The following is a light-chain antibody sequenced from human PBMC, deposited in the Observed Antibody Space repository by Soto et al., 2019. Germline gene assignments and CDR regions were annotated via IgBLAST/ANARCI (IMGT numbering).Light chain of an antibody. Sequence: DIQMTQSPSSLSASVGDRVSITCRASQGISNYLAWYQQKPGKVPKLLIHAASTLQSGVPSRFSGSGSGTEFTLTISSLQPEDVATYYCQEDNSAPFTFGPGTKVYIK. J-gene: IGKJ3*01. CDR2: AAS. CDR3: QEDNSAPFT. V-gene: IGKV1-27*01. CDR1: QGISNY.